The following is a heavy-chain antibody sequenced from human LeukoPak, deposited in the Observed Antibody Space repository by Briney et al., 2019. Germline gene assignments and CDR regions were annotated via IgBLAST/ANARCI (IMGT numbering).Heavy chain of an antibody. J-gene: IGHJ6*02. Sequence: ASVKVSCKASGYTFTSYGISWVRQAPGQGLEWVGWISAYNGNTNYAQKLQGRATNTTAPYTSTAYTELRSLRSDAPAVYYCARDPDDIVVVVAATSAMDVWGQGTTVTVSS. CDR1: GYTFTSYG. V-gene: IGHV1-18*01. D-gene: IGHD2-15*01. CDR3: ARDPDDIVVVVAATSAMDV. CDR2: ISAYNGNT.